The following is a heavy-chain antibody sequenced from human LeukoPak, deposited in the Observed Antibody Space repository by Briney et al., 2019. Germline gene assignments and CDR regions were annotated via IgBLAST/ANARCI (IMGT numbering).Heavy chain of an antibody. CDR1: GFTFSSYG. CDR3: AKDDLGYCSSTSCYAVDY. D-gene: IGHD2-2*01. CDR2: MSYDGSNK. V-gene: IGHV3-30*18. Sequence: GGSLRLSCAASGFTFSSYGMHWVRQAPGKGLEWGAVMSYDGSNKYNADSVKGRFSISRDNSKNMLYLQMNSLRAEDTAVYYCAKDDLGYCSSTSCYAVDYWGQGTLVTVSS. J-gene: IGHJ4*02.